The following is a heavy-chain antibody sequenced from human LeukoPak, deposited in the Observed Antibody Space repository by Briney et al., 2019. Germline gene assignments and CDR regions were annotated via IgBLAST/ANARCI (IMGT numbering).Heavy chain of an antibody. Sequence: ASVKVSCKASGGTFSSYAISWVRQAPGQGLEWMGRIIPILGTANYAQKFQGRVTITTDESTSTAYTELSSLRSEDTAVYYCARDGYYGDWGQGTLVTVSS. CDR2: IIPILGTA. D-gene: IGHD3-10*01. J-gene: IGHJ4*02. CDR3: ARDGYYGD. CDR1: GGTFSSYA. V-gene: IGHV1-69*11.